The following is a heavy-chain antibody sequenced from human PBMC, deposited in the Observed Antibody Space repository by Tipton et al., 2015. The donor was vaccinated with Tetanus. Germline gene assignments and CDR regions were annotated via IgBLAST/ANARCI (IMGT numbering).Heavy chain of an antibody. Sequence: QSGAEVKKPGESLTISCKASGYNFATFWIGWVRQKPGKGLEWMGIIYPGDSSVRYSPTFEGQVTFSADRSTTTAYLQWDRLKASDTATYYCARRLGPYTGDQIWHFDLWGRGTLVTVSS. J-gene: IGHJ2*01. CDR2: IYPGDSSV. CDR1: GYNFATFW. V-gene: IGHV5-51*01. D-gene: IGHD7-27*01. CDR3: ARRLGPYTGDQIWHFDL.